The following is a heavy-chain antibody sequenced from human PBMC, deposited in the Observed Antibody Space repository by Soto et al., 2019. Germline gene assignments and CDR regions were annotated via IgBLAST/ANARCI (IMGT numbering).Heavy chain of an antibody. D-gene: IGHD2-2*01. J-gene: IGHJ6*02. CDR3: ARDGGPAAPRYYYYDGMDV. Sequence: GGSLRLSCAASGFTFSRYAMHWVRQAPGQGPEWVADISYDGSNKYYADSVKGRFTISRDNSKNTLYLQMNSLRAEYTVVYYCARDGGPAAPRYYYYDGMDVWGQVPTVTASS. CDR1: GFTFSRYA. CDR2: ISYDGSNK. V-gene: IGHV3-30-3*01.